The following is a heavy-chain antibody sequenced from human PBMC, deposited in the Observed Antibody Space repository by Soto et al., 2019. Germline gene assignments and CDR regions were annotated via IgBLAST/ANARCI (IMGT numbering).Heavy chain of an antibody. V-gene: IGHV1-69*13. Sequence: ASVKVSCKASGGTFSSYAISWVRQAPGQGLEWMGGIIPIFGTANYAQKFQGRVTITADESTSTAYMELSSLRSEDTAVYYCARVQFGELLGYYYYGMDVWGQGTTVTVSS. CDR3: ARVQFGELLGYYYYGMDV. CDR1: GGTFSSYA. D-gene: IGHD3-10*01. CDR2: IIPIFGTA. J-gene: IGHJ6*02.